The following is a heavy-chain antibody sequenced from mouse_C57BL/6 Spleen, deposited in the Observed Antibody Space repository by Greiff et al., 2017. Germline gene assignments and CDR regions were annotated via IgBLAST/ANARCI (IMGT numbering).Heavy chain of an antibody. CDR1: GYSITSGYY. CDR3: AITTVVDYFDY. D-gene: IGHD1-1*01. V-gene: IGHV3-6*01. Sequence: VQLQQSGPGLVKPSQSLSLTCSVTGYSITSGYYWNWIRQFPGNELEWMGYISYDGSNNYNPSLKNRISITRDTSKNQFFLKLNSVTTEDTATYYGAITTVVDYFDYWGQGTTLTVSS. CDR2: ISYDGSN. J-gene: IGHJ2*01.